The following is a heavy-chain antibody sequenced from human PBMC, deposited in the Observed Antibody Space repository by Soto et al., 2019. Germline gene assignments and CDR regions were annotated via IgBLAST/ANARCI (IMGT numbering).Heavy chain of an antibody. J-gene: IGHJ4*02. CDR2: ISGSGGST. D-gene: IGHD3-16*01. V-gene: IGHV3-23*01. CDR1: GFTFSSYA. Sequence: PGGSLRLSCAASGFTFSSYAMSWVRQAPGKGLEWVSAISGSGGSTYYADSVKGRFTISRDNSKNTLYLQMNSLRAEDTAVYYCANDSPYSTFGSPRDYWGRGTLVTVPS. CDR3: ANDSPYSTFGSPRDY.